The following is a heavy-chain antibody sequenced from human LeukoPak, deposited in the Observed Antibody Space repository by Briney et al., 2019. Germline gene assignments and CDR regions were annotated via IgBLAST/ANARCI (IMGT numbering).Heavy chain of an antibody. CDR2: INPNSGGT. Sequence: ASVKVSCKASGYTFTGYYMHWVRQAPGQGLEWLGRINPNSGGTNYAQKFQGRVTMTRDTSISTAYMELSRLRSDDTAVYYCARGPRGIFGVVIRYYFDYWGQGTLVTVSS. CDR3: ARGPRGIFGVVIRYYFDY. J-gene: IGHJ4*02. V-gene: IGHV1-2*06. CDR1: GYTFTGYY. D-gene: IGHD3-3*01.